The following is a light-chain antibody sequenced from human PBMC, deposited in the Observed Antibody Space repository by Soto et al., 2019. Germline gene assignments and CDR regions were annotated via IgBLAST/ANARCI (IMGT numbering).Light chain of an antibody. CDR1: QTISSL. Sequence: DIQVTMSPSTLPTSVRNRVTIHCRASQTISSLLAWYRQKPGKAPDLLVYAASRLGGGVPSRFSGSESGTEFTLTIGCLQPDDFATYFCLTYYNYSTFGQGTKVDI. J-gene: IGKJ1*01. CDR2: AAS. V-gene: IGKV1-5*01. CDR3: LTYYNYST.